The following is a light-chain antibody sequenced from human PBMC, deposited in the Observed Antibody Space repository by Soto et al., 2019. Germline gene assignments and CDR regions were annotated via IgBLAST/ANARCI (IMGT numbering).Light chain of an antibody. Sequence: QAVVTQTPSTSGTPGQRVTISCSGSSSNIGSNYVYWYQQLPGTAPRLLIYRNSERPPGVPDRFSGSKSGTSASLAISGLRSEDEADYYCASWDDSLSAAVFGGGTQLTVL. CDR3: ASWDDSLSAAV. V-gene: IGLV1-47*01. CDR2: RNS. CDR1: SSNIGSNY. J-gene: IGLJ7*01.